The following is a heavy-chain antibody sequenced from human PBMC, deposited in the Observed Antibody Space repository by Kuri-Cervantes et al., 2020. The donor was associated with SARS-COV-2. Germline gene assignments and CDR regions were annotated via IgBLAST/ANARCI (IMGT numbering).Heavy chain of an antibody. J-gene: IGHJ4*02. CDR2: ISYDGRNT. V-gene: IGHV3-30*14. CDR3: ARDPWGADISGWKRPFDY. Sequence: GESLKISCEASGFIFSDYAIDWVRQAPGKGLGWVAIISYDGRNTKFADSVKGRFTISRDNSKNVVYLQMNSLRIEDTAEYFCARDPWGADISGWKRPFDYWGQGTLVTVSS. CDR1: GFIFSDYA. D-gene: IGHD6-19*01.